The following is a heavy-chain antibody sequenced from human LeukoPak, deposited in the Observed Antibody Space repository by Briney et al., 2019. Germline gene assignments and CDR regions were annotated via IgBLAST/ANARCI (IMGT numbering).Heavy chain of an antibody. V-gene: IGHV4-4*07. CDR1: GGSFRSYY. CDR3: ARVTGYMTEDYFDY. Sequence: SETLSLTCTVSGGSFRSYYWSWLRQPAGKGLEWIGRIYTSGSTNYNPSLKSRVTISVDTSKNQFSLRLSSVTAADTAVYYCARVTGYMTEDYFDYWGQGTLITVSS. J-gene: IGHJ4*02. CDR2: IYTSGST. D-gene: IGHD6-13*01.